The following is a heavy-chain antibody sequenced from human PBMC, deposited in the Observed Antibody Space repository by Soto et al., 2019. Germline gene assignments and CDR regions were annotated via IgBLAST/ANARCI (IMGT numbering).Heavy chain of an antibody. CDR3: AIITSGTYGMDV. Sequence: EVQVLESGGGLVQPGGSLRLSCAASGFTVSSSYMTWVRQAPGKGLEWVSVIYSAGNTYYADSVKGRFTISRDNSKNTVYLQLNSLSAEDTAVYYCAIITSGTYGMDVWGQGTTVTVSS. J-gene: IGHJ6*02. CDR2: IYSAGNT. CDR1: GFTVSSSY. V-gene: IGHV3-66*01.